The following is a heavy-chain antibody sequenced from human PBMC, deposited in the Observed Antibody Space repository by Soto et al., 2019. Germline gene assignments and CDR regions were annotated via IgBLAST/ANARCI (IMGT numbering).Heavy chain of an antibody. CDR3: VRDLVTTIGDFDY. CDR2: INPNSGAT. D-gene: IGHD5-12*01. Sequence: CASVKVSCKPSGYTFTGYYIHWVRQAPGQGLEWMGWINPNSGATNYAQKFQGRVTMTSDTSMSTAYVELARLRSDDTAVYYCVRDLVTTIGDFDYWGQGTLVTVSS. J-gene: IGHJ4*02. V-gene: IGHV1-2*02. CDR1: GYTFTGYY.